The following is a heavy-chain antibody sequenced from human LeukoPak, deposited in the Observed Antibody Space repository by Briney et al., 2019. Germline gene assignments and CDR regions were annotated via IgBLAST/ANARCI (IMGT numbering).Heavy chain of an antibody. CDR3: ARAAGNLLNAVY. Sequence: SETLSLTCTVSVGSISSSGYYWGWIRQPPGKGLEWIGTMYYSGSTYYNPSLKSRVTVSLDTSKNQFSLRLSSMTAADTAVYYCARAAGNLLNAVYWGRGTLVTVSS. D-gene: IGHD1-26*01. V-gene: IGHV4-39*07. CDR2: MYYSGST. J-gene: IGHJ4*02. CDR1: VGSISSSGYY.